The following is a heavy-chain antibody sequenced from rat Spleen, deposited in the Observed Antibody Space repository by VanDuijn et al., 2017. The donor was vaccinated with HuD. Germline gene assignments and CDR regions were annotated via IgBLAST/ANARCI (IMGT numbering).Heavy chain of an antibody. V-gene: IGHV2-47*01. CDR2: IWSGGST. J-gene: IGHJ2*01. Sequence: QVQLKESGPGLVQPSQTLSLTCTVSGLSLSINSVSWVRQPPGKGLEWMGAIWSGGSTDYNSALKSRLSISRDTSKSQVLLKMNSLQTEDTAMYFCARSGGGYPNYFDYWGQGVMVTVSS. CDR3: ARSGGGYPNYFDY. CDR1: GLSLSINS. D-gene: IGHD1-11*01.